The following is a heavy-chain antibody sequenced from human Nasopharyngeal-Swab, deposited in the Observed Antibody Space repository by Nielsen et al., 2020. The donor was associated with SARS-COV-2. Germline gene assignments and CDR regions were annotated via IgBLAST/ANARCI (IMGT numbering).Heavy chain of an antibody. J-gene: IGHJ4*02. CDR3: ARLSYCGGDCYWSFIDY. D-gene: IGHD2-21*02. CDR1: GYTFTSYG. V-gene: IGHV1-18*04. CDR2: ISAYNGNT. Sequence: ASVKVSCKASGYTFTSYGISWVRQAPGQGLEWMGWISAYNGNTNYAQKLQGRVTVTTDTSTSTAYMELRSLRSDDTAVYYCARLSYCGGDCYWSFIDYWGQGTLVTVSS.